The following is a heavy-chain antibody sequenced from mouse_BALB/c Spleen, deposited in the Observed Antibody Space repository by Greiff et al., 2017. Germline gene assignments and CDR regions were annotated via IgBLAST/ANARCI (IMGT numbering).Heavy chain of an antibody. CDR3: ARGDYGFAY. V-gene: IGHV1-14*01. J-gene: IGHJ3*01. Sequence: VQLQQSGPGLVKPGASVKMSCKASGYTFTSYVMRWVKQQPGQDLEWIGYINPYNDDTKYNEKFKGKATLTSDKSSSTAYMALSSLTSEDSAVYDCARGDYGFAYWGQGTLVTVSA. CDR1: GYTFTSYV. D-gene: IGHD2-4*01. CDR2: INPYNDDT.